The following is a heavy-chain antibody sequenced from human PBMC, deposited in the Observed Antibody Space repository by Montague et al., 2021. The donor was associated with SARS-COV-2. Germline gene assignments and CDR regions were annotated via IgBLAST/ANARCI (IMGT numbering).Heavy chain of an antibody. V-gene: IGHV4-34*01. CDR1: GGSFSGYC. D-gene: IGHD4-23*01. Sequence: SETLSLTCAVYGGSFSGYCWTWIRQSPGKGLEWIAEINHSGTTNYNFNPSLRSRVTISVDTSKSQFSLKLSSVTAANTGVYYCARWDPQTLTLIGLRGKSASDYGGQGTLVTVSS. CDR3: ARWDPQTLTLIGLRGKSASDY. CDR2: INHSGTT. J-gene: IGHJ4*02.